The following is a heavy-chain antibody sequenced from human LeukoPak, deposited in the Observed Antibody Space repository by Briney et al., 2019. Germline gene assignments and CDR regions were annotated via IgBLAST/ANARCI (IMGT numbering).Heavy chain of an antibody. Sequence: PGRSLRLSCAASGFTFSSYAMHWVRQAPGKGLEWVSGISWNSGSIGYADSVKGRFTISRDNAKNSLYLQMNSLRAEDTALYYCAKDHCSGGSCYHFDYWGQGTLVTVSS. CDR2: ISWNSGSI. CDR3: AKDHCSGGSCYHFDY. V-gene: IGHV3-9*01. J-gene: IGHJ4*02. CDR1: GFTFSSYA. D-gene: IGHD2-15*01.